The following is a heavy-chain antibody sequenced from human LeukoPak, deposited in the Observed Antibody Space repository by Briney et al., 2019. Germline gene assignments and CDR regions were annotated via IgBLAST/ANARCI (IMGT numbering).Heavy chain of an antibody. J-gene: IGHJ4*02. CDR2: IYHSGST. CDR3: ARDGYCSGGSCYATPGSFDC. Sequence: SETLSLTCTVSGASVGSAGYHWSWIRQPPGKGLEWIGYIYHSGSTNYNPSLKSRVTISVDTSKNQFSLKLRSVTAADTAVYYCARDGYCSGGSCYATPGSFDCWGQGTLVTVSS. V-gene: IGHV4-61*08. D-gene: IGHD2-15*01. CDR1: GASVGSAGYH.